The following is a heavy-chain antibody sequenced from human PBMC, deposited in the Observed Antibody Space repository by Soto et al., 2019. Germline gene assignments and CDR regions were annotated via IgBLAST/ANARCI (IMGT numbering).Heavy chain of an antibody. J-gene: IGHJ6*03. D-gene: IGHD4-4*01. Sequence: ASVKVSCKASGYTFTSYYMHWVRQAPGQGLEWMGIINPSGGSTSYAQKFKGRVTMTRDTSTSTVYMELSSLRSEDTAVYYCARDPGSNYGLYYYYMDVWGKGTTVTVSS. CDR1: GYTFTSYY. V-gene: IGHV1-46*03. CDR2: INPSGGST. CDR3: ARDPGSNYGLYYYYMDV.